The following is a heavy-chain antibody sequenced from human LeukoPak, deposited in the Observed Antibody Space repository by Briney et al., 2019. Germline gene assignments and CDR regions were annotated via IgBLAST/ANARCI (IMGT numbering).Heavy chain of an antibody. CDR1: GFAVSYNY. V-gene: IGHV3-53*01. CDR3: ASTPPRYLGYFDY. J-gene: IGHJ4*02. Sequence: GGSLRLSCAASGFAVSYNYMSWVRQAPGKGLEWVSVIYSGGSTYYADSVKGRFTISRDNSKNTLYFQMNSLRAEDTAVYYCASTPPRYLGYFDYWGQGTLVTVSS. D-gene: IGHD3-9*01. CDR2: IYSGGST.